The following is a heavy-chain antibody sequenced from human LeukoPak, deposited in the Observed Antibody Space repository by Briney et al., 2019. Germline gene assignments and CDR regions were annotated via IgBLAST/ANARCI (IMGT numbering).Heavy chain of an antibody. V-gene: IGHV1-18*01. CDR2: ISAYNGNT. D-gene: IGHD1-26*01. CDR3: ARGDNMLVGATDFDY. CDR1: GYTFTSYG. Sequence: ASVKVSCKASGYTFTSYGIIWVRQAPGQGLEWMGWISAYNGNTNYAQKLQGRVTMTTDTSTSTAYMELRSLRSDDTAVYYCARGDNMLVGATDFDYWGQGTLVTVSS. J-gene: IGHJ4*02.